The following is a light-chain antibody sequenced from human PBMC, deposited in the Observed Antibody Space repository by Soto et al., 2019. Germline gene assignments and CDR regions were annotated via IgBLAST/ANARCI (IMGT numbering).Light chain of an antibody. CDR2: GAS. CDR1: QSVSNNY. J-gene: IGKJ5*01. CDR3: QQLNSYPQT. V-gene: IGKV3-20*01. Sequence: EIGLTQSPGTLSLSPGERATLSFMASQSVSNNYLAWYQQKPGQAPRLLIYGASNRATGIPDRFSGSGSGTDFTLTISSLQPEDSATYFCQQLNSYPQTFGQGTRLEIK.